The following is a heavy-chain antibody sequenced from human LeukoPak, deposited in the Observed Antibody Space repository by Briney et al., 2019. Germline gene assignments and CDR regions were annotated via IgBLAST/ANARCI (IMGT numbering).Heavy chain of an antibody. CDR3: ARDLTYGDSPFSYGMDV. CDR2: ISYDGSNK. D-gene: IGHD4-17*01. Sequence: GGSLRLSCAASGFTFSSYAMHWVRQAPGKGLEWVAVISYDGSNKYYADSVKGRFTISRDNSKNTLYLQMNSLRAEDTAVYYCARDLTYGDSPFSYGMDVWGQGTTVTVSS. V-gene: IGHV3-30-3*01. J-gene: IGHJ6*02. CDR1: GFTFSSYA.